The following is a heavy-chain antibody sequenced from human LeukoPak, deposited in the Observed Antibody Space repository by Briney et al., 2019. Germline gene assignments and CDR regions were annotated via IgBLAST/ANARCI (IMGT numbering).Heavy chain of an antibody. V-gene: IGHV3-48*02. J-gene: IGHJ1*01. D-gene: IGHD3-3*01. CDR1: RFTFSSYA. Sequence: PGGSLRLSCIASRFTFSSYAMNWVRQAPGKGLEWVSYISSSSSTIYYADSVKGRFTISGDNAKNSLYLQMNSLRDEDTAVYYCARDTFEVEGSASDPEYFQHWGQGTLVTVSS. CDR2: ISSSSSTI. CDR3: ARDTFEVEGSASDPEYFQH.